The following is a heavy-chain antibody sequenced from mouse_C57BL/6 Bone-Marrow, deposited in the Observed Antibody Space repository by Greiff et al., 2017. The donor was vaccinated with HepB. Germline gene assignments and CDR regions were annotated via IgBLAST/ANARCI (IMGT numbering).Heavy chain of an antibody. J-gene: IGHJ2*01. CDR3: TRDSSGGQYYFDY. CDR1: GYTFTSYW. D-gene: IGHD3-2*02. CDR2: IYPGNSDT. Sequence: VHVKQSGTVLARPGASVKMSCKTSGYTFTSYWMHWVKQRPGQGLEWIGAIYPGNSDTSYNQKFKGKAKLTAVTSASTAYMELSSLTNEDSAVYYCTRDSSGGQYYFDYWGQGTTRTVSS. V-gene: IGHV1-5*01.